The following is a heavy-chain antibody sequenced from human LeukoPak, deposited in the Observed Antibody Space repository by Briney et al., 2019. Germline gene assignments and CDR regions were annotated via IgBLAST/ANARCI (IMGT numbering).Heavy chain of an antibody. CDR2: INPNSGGT. J-gene: IGHJ4*02. D-gene: IGHD6-13*01. V-gene: IGHV1-2*02. Sequence: ASVKVSCKASGYTFTGYYMHWVRQAPGQGLEWMGWINPNSGGTNYAQKFQGRVTMTRDTSISTAYMELSRLRSDDTAVYYCARVPSSSWYYHFDSWDQGTLVTVSS. CDR3: ARVPSSSWYYHFDS. CDR1: GYTFTGYY.